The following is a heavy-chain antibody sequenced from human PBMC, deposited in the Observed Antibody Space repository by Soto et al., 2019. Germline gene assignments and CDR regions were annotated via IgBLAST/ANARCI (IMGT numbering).Heavy chain of an antibody. CDR2: ISYDGSKK. D-gene: IGHD3-3*01. CDR1: GFTFSSYA. J-gene: IGHJ6*02. Sequence: AGGSLRLSCAASGFTFSSYAMHWVRQAPGKGLEWVAGISYDGSKKNYADPVKGRFTISRDNSKNPLYLQMNSLRAEDTAVYYCARDLAIFGVVIIRRYYAMDVWGPGPTVTVSS. V-gene: IGHV3-30-3*01. CDR3: ARDLAIFGVVIIRRYYAMDV.